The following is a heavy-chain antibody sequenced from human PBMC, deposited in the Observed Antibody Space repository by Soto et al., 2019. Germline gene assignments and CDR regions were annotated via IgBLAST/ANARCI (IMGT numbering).Heavy chain of an antibody. J-gene: IGHJ5*02. CDR2: IYYSGST. V-gene: IGHV4-59*01. D-gene: IGHD3-10*01. CDR3: ARFLQSGSYYINWFDP. Sequence: PSETLSLTCTVSGGSISSYYWSWIRQPPGKGLEWIGYIYYSGSTNYNPSLKSRVTISVDTSKNQFSLKLSSVTAADTAVYYCARFLQSGSYYINWFDPWGQGTLVTVSS. CDR1: GGSISSYY.